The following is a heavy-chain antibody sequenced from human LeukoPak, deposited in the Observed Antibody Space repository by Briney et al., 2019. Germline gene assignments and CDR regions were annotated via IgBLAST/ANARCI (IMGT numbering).Heavy chain of an antibody. CDR2: IKYDGDEE. D-gene: IGHD6-13*01. CDR3: KSGGAAPGSFDN. CDR1: GFTFSNYW. V-gene: IGHV3-7*01. Sequence: GGSLRLSCAASGFTFSNYWMSWMRQAPGKGLEWVANIKYDGDEEYYVDSVKGRFTISRDNAKNSLYLQLNSLRVEDTAVYYCKSGGAAPGSFDNWGQGTLVTVSP. J-gene: IGHJ4*02.